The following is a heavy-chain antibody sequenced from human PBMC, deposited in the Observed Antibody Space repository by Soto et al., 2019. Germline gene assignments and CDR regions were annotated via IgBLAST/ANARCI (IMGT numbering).Heavy chain of an antibody. CDR1: GFTFSSFN. J-gene: IGHJ4*02. D-gene: IGHD3-22*01. CDR3: ARDHYYDSSGYFGF. CDR2: ISSSSSYI. Sequence: PGGSLRLSCAASGFTFSSFNMNWVRQAPGKGLEWVSSISSSSSYIYYADSVKGRFTISRDNAKNSLYLQMNSLRAEDTAVYYCARDHYYDSSGYFGFWGQGTPVTVSS. V-gene: IGHV3-21*01.